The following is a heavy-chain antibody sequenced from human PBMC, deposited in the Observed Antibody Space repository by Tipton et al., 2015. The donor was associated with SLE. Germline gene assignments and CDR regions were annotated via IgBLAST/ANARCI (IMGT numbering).Heavy chain of an antibody. CDR1: GGSFSGYY. CDR2: INHSGST. D-gene: IGHD4-17*01. CDR3: ARGSDYGDYFDY. J-gene: IGHJ4*02. V-gene: IGHV4-34*01. Sequence: TLSLTCAVYGGSFSGYYWSWIRQSPGKGPEWIGEINHSGSTNYNPSLKSRVTISVDTSKNQFSLKLSSVTAADTAVYYCARGSDYGDYFDYWGQGTLVTVSS.